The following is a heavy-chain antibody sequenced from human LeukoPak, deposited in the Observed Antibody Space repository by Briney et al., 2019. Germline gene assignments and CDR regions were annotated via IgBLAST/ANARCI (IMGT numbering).Heavy chain of an antibody. CDR1: GGSISSGGYS. D-gene: IGHD4-17*01. CDR2: IYHSGST. CDR3: ARGGKTTVTTSVTIPDWFDP. Sequence: SQTLSLTCAVSGGSISSGGYSWSWLRQPPGRGLEWIGYIYHSGSTYYNPSLKSRVTISVDRSKNQSSLKLSSVTAADTAVYYCARGGKTTVTTSVTIPDWFDPWGQGTLVTVSS. V-gene: IGHV4-30-2*01. J-gene: IGHJ5*02.